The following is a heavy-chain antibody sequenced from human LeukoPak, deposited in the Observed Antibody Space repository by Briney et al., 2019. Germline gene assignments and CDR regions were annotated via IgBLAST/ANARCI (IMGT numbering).Heavy chain of an antibody. D-gene: IGHD3-9*01. CDR2: TWYDGSNK. Sequence: GGSLRLSXAASGFTFSSYGMHWVRQAPGKGLEWVAVTWYDGSNKYYADSVKGRFTISRDNSRKTLYLQMNSLRTEDTAVYYCAKKEGNLDWLDYWGQGTLVTVSS. V-gene: IGHV3-30*02. CDR3: AKKEGNLDWLDY. J-gene: IGHJ4*02. CDR1: GFTFSSYG.